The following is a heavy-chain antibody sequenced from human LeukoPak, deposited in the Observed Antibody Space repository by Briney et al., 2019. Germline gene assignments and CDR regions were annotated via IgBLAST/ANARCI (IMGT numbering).Heavy chain of an antibody. Sequence: GRSLRLSCAASGFTFSSYAMHWVRQAPGKGLEWVAVISYDGSNKYYADSVKGRFTISRDNSKNTLYLQMNSLRAEDTAVYYCARDHQYYGDYEHLFDYWGQGTLVTVSS. D-gene: IGHD4-17*01. CDR2: ISYDGSNK. V-gene: IGHV3-30-3*01. J-gene: IGHJ4*02. CDR1: GFTFSSYA. CDR3: ARDHQYYGDYEHLFDY.